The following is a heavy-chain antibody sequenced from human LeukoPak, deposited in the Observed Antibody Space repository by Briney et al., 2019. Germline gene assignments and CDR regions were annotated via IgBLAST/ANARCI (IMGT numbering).Heavy chain of an antibody. CDR2: VCTSGIT. D-gene: IGHD7-27*01. V-gene: IGHV4-4*07. CDR1: GDPISTNC. J-gene: IGHJ2*01. CDR3: ARDVLGMSGVWFFDL. Sequence: SETLSLTCAVSGDPISTNCWTWIRQPAGKGLEWIGRVCTSGITNYNPSLVSRITMSLDTSKKQFSLRLISVTAADTAVYYCARDVLGMSGVWFFDLWGRGTLVTVSS.